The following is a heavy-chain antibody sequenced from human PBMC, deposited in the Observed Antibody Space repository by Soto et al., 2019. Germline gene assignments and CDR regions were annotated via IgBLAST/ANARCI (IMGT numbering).Heavy chain of an antibody. CDR2: IIPSFGTA. Sequence: QVQLVQSGAEVKKPGSSVKVSCKASGGTFSSYAISWVRQAPGPGLEWMGGIIPSFGTANYAQKFQGRVTLTADASTSTAYMELSSLRSEDTAVYYCARAEGYCSSTSCYGRFDYWGKGTLFTVSS. D-gene: IGHD2-2*01. CDR1: GGTFSSYA. V-gene: IGHV1-69*01. J-gene: IGHJ4*02. CDR3: ARAEGYCSSTSCYGRFDY.